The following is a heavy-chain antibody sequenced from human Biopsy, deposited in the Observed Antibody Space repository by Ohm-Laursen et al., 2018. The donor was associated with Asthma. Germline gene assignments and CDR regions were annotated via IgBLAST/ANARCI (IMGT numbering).Heavy chain of an antibody. V-gene: IGHV3-30-3*01. D-gene: IGHD6-13*01. CDR3: ARVPVAAAGPYYYGMDV. CDR2: VGSYYDGGLK. Sequence: SLRLSCTASRFTFRRYAMHWVRQAPGKGLEWVAVVGSYYDGGLKYYADSVSGRFTVYRADSKNTLYLQMNSLRADDTAVYYCARVPVAAAGPYYYGMDVWGQGTTVTVSS. CDR1: RFTFRRYA. J-gene: IGHJ6*02.